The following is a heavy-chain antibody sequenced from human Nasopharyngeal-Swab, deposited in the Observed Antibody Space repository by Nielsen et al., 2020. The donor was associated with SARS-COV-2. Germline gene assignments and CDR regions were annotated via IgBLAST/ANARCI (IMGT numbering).Heavy chain of an antibody. V-gene: IGHV3-23*01. CDR2: ISGSGGST. Sequence: GGSLRLSCAASGFTFSSYAMSWVRQAPGKGLEWVSAISGSGGSTYYADSVKGRFTISRDNSKNTLYLQMNSLRADDTAVYYCAKRQLLPTGAFDIWGQGTMVTVSS. J-gene: IGHJ3*02. D-gene: IGHD2-2*01. CDR1: GFTFSSYA. CDR3: AKRQLLPTGAFDI.